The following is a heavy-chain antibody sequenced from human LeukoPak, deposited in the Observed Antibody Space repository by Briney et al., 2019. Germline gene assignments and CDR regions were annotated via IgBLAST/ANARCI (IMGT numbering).Heavy chain of an antibody. CDR3: ARNFRRYSFDFDY. Sequence: GESLKISCKGSGSSFISYWIGWVRQMPGKGLEWMGIIYPGDSETRYSPSFQGQVTISADKSISTAYLQWSSLKASDTAMYYCARNFRRYSFDFDYWGQGTLVTVSS. D-gene: IGHD3-16*01. V-gene: IGHV5-51*01. J-gene: IGHJ4*02. CDR1: GSSFISYW. CDR2: IYPGDSET.